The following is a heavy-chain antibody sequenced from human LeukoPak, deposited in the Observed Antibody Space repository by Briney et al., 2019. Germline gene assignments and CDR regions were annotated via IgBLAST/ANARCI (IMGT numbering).Heavy chain of an antibody. CDR2: INHSGST. V-gene: IGHV4-34*01. CDR3: ARGYGDYDGDY. D-gene: IGHD4-17*01. Sequence: SETLSLTCAVYGGSFSGYYWSWIRQPPGKGLEWIGEINHSGSTNYNPSLKSRVTISVDTSKNQFSLKLSSVTAADTAVYYCARGYGDYDGDYWGQGTLVTVSS. CDR1: GGSFSGYY. J-gene: IGHJ4*02.